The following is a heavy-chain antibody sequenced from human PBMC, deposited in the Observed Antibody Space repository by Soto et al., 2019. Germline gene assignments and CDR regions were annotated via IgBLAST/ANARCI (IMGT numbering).Heavy chain of an antibody. CDR1: GFTVSSHY. J-gene: IGHJ4*02. CDR2: INSGGST. V-gene: IGHV3-53*01. D-gene: IGHD2-21*02. Sequence: GGSLRLSCAPSGFTVSSHYMSWVRQAPGKGLEWVSVINSGGSTYYADSVKGRFTISRDHSRNTLYLQMNSLRVEDTAVYYCATWLTAHFDYWGRGTQVTVSS. CDR3: ATWLTAHFDY.